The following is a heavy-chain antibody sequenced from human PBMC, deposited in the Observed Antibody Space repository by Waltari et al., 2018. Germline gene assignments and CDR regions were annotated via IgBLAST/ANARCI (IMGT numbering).Heavy chain of an antibody. CDR1: GGSFSGYF. J-gene: IGHJ6*02. CDR3: ARHVKRRSSPLGGYSYYGVDV. V-gene: IGHV4-34*01. D-gene: IGHD6-13*01. Sequence: QVQLQQWGAGLLKPSETLSLTCAVYGGSFSGYFWTWIRNPPGKGMAWVGEINLSGTSNYNPSLKSRVTISIDTSKNQFSLELGSVTAADTAVYYCARHVKRRSSPLGGYSYYGVDVWGQGTTVTVSS. CDR2: INLSGTS.